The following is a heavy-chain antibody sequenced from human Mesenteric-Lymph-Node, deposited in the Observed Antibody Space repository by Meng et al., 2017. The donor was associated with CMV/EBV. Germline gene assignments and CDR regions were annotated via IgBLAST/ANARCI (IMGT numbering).Heavy chain of an antibody. CDR3: ARNVLLWFGELSDNWFDP. CDR2: TYYRSKWYN. V-gene: IGHV6-1*01. CDR1: NSAA. Sequence: NSAAWDWIRQSPSRGLEWLGRTYYRSKWYNDYAVSVKSRIAINPDTSKNQFSLQLNSVTPEDTAVYYCARNVLLWFGELSDNWFDPWGQGTLITVSS. D-gene: IGHD3-10*01. J-gene: IGHJ5*02.